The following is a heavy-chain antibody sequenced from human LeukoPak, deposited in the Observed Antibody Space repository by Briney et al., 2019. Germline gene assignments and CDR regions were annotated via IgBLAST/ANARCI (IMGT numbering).Heavy chain of an antibody. CDR3: ARGRWYSSSPDWFDP. J-gene: IGHJ5*02. Sequence: SVKVSCKASGGTFSSYAISWVRQAPGQGLEWMGGIIPIFGTANYAQKFQGRVAITTDESTSTAYMELSSLRSEDTAVYYRARGRWYSSSPDWFDPWGQGTLDTVSS. CDR1: GGTFSSYA. V-gene: IGHV1-69*05. CDR2: IIPIFGTA. D-gene: IGHD6-6*01.